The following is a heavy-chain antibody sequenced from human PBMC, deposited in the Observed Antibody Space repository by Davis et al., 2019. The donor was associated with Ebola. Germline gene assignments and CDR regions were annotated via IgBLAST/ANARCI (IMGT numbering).Heavy chain of an antibody. CDR3: ARGDKWLPSAFDI. CDR1: GGSISSGGYY. CDR2: IYYSGST. D-gene: IGHD3-22*01. Sequence: PSETLSLTCTVSGGSISSGGYYWSWIRQHPGKGLEWIGYIYYSGSTNYNPSLKSRVTISVDTSKNQFSLKLSSVTAADTAVYYCARGDKWLPSAFDIWGQGTMVTVSS. J-gene: IGHJ3*02. V-gene: IGHV4-61*08.